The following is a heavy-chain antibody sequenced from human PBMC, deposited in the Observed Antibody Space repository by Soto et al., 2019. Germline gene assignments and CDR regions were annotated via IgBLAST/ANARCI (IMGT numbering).Heavy chain of an antibody. J-gene: IGHJ6*02. Sequence: PGGSLRLSCAASGFTFSSYDMHWVRQATGRGLEWVSGIATNGDTYYPGSVKGRFTISRENAKSSLYLQMNSLRAGDTAVYYCARERYYGSGSHPHYTMDVWGQGTTVTVSS. CDR3: ARERYYGSGSHPHYTMDV. CDR2: IATNGDT. CDR1: GFTFSSYD. V-gene: IGHV3-13*01. D-gene: IGHD3-10*01.